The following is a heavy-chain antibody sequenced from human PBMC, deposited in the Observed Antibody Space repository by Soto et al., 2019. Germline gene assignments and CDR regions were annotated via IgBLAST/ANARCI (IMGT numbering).Heavy chain of an antibody. J-gene: IGHJ5*02. Sequence: ASVKVSCKASGYTFTSYGISWVRQAPGQGLEWMGWISAYNGNTNYAQKLQGRVTMTTDTSTSTAYMELRSLRSDDTAVYFCARDVSGTIAAADTSFDPWGQGTLVTVSS. CDR3: ARDVSGTIAAADTSFDP. D-gene: IGHD6-25*01. CDR2: ISAYNGNT. V-gene: IGHV1-18*01. CDR1: GYTFTSYG.